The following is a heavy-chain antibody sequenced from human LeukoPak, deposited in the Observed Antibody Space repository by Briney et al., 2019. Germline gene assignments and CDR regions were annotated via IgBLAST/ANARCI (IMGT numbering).Heavy chain of an antibody. Sequence: ASVKVSCKASGYTFTGYHMHWVRQAPGQGLEWMGWINPSSGGTKNAQKFQGRVTMTRDTSISTGYMELSRLRSDDTAVYYCARPIRGSYVEDVFDIWGQGTMVTVSA. CDR2: INPSSGGT. CDR3: ARPIRGSYVEDVFDI. V-gene: IGHV1-2*02. CDR1: GYTFTGYH. J-gene: IGHJ3*02. D-gene: IGHD1-26*01.